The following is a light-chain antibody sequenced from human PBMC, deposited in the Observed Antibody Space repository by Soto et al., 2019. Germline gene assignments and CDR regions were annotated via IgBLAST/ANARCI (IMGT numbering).Light chain of an antibody. Sequence: EIVMTQSPATLSVSPGERATLSCRASQSVSSDLAWYRQNPGQAPRLLIYAASTRATGVPDRFSGSGSGTEFTLTIRSLQSEDFAVYYCKQYNNWPRTFGQGTKVDIK. CDR2: AAS. V-gene: IGKV3D-15*01. CDR1: QSVSSD. J-gene: IGKJ1*01. CDR3: KQYNNWPRT.